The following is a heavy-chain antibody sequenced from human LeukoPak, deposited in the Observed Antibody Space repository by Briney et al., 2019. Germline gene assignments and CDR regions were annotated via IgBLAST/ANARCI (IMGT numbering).Heavy chain of an antibody. Sequence: GGSLRLSCAASGFTFSSYSMSWVRQAPGKGLEWVSSISSSSSYIYYADSVKGRFTISRDNAKNSLYLQMNSLRAEDTALYYCARAYSSSWAPRGYYMDVWGKGTTVTVSS. D-gene: IGHD6-13*01. V-gene: IGHV3-21*04. CDR1: GFTFSSYS. CDR3: ARAYSSSWAPRGYYMDV. J-gene: IGHJ6*03. CDR2: ISSSSSYI.